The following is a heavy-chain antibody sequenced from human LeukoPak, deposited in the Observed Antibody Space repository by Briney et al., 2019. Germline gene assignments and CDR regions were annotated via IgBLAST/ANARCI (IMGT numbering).Heavy chain of an antibody. CDR2: IYHSGST. Sequence: PSQTLSLTCTVSGGTISSGGYYWSWIRQPPGKGLEWIGYIYHSGSTYYNPSLKSRVTISVDRSKNQFSPKLSSVTAADTAVYYCARGARYGLFDYWGQGTLLTVSS. D-gene: IGHD5-18*01. V-gene: IGHV4-30-2*01. CDR1: GGTISSGGYY. J-gene: IGHJ4*02. CDR3: ARGARYGLFDY.